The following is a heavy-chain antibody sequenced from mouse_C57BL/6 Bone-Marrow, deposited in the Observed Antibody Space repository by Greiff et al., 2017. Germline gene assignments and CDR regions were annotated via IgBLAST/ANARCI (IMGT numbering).Heavy chain of an antibody. D-gene: IGHD2-4*01. CDR1: GFSLTSYG. CDR3: ARMICYDYDGGFDY. J-gene: IGHJ2*01. Sequence: QVQLQQSGPGLVQPSQSLSITCTVSGFSLTSYGVHWVRQSPGKGLEWLGVIWRGGSTDYNAAFISRLSISKDNSKSQVFFKMNSLQADDTAIYYCARMICYDYDGGFDYWGQGTTLTVSS. CDR2: IWRGGST. V-gene: IGHV2-2*01.